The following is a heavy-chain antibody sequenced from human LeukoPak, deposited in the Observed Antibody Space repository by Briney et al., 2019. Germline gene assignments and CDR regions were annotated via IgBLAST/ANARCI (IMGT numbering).Heavy chain of an antibody. CDR3: ARDRIIYGDYGDAFDI. CDR2: ISSSNSYI. D-gene: IGHD4-17*01. V-gene: IGHV3-21*01. J-gene: IGHJ3*02. Sequence: GGSLRLSCAASGFTFSRYSMNWVRQAPGRGLEWVSSISSSNSYIYYADSLKGRFTISRDNAKNSLYLQMNSLRAEDTAVYFCARDRIIYGDYGDAFDIWGQGTMVTVSS. CDR1: GFTFSRYS.